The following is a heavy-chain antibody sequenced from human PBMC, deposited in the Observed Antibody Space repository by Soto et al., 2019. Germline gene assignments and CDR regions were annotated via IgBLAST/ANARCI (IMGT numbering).Heavy chain of an antibody. CDR3: ARRGSGSYYDY. Sequence: EVQLLESGGGLVQPGGSLRLSCAASGFTFSSYAMRWVRQAPVKGLEWVSAISGSGDSTYYADSVKGRFTISRDNSTNTLYLQMNSLRAEDTAVYYCARRGSGSYYDYWGQGTLVTVSS. J-gene: IGHJ4*02. CDR1: GFTFSSYA. D-gene: IGHD1-26*01. CDR2: ISGSGDST. V-gene: IGHV3-23*01.